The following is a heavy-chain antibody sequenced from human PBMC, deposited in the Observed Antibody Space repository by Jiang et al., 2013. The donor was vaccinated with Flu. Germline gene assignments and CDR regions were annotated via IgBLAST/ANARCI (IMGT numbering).Heavy chain of an antibody. CDR2: INTKTGNP. J-gene: IGHJ5*02. Sequence: QSGSELQKPGASVKVSCKASGYTFTNSPINWVRRAPGQGLEWMGWINTKTGNPMYVQGFTGRFVFSLDTSVSTAYLQIRSLKTEDTAVYYCARETWNVVGWFDPWGQGTLVTVSS. CDR1: GYTFTNSP. V-gene: IGHV7-4-1*02. CDR3: ARETWNVVGWFDP. D-gene: IGHD1-1*01.